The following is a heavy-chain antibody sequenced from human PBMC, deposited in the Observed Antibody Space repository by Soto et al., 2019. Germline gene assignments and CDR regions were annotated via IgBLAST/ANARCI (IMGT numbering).Heavy chain of an antibody. CDR2: ISYDGSNK. J-gene: IGHJ4*02. Sequence: PGGSLRLSCAASVFTFSSYGMHWVRQAPGKGLEWVAVISYDGSNKYYADSVKGRFTISRDNSKNTLYLQMNSLRAEDTAVYYCAKDWNTYYYDSSGYYWGQGTLVTVSS. CDR1: VFTFSSYG. V-gene: IGHV3-30*18. D-gene: IGHD3-22*01. CDR3: AKDWNTYYYDSSGYY.